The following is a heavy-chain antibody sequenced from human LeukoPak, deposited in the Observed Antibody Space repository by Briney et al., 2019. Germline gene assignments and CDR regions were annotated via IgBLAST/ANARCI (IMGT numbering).Heavy chain of an antibody. CDR2: IYHSGST. Sequence: PSETLSLTCTVSGYSISSGYYWGWIRQPPGKGLEWIGSIYHSGSTYYNPSLKSRVTISVDTSKNQFSLKLSSVTAADTAVYYCARYYVVVPAATDNAFDIWGQGTMVTVSS. D-gene: IGHD2-2*01. J-gene: IGHJ3*02. V-gene: IGHV4-38-2*02. CDR1: GYSISSGYY. CDR3: ARYYVVVPAATDNAFDI.